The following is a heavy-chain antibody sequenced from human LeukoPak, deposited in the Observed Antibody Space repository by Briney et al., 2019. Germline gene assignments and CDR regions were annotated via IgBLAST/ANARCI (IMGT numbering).Heavy chain of an antibody. V-gene: IGHV4-30-2*01. Sequence: KPSETLSLTCAVSGGSISRGGYSWSWIRQPPGKGLEWIGYIYHSGSTYYNPSLKSRVTISVDRSKNQFSLKLSSVTAADTAVYYCARGDDSSAPDYWGQGTLVTVSS. CDR1: GGSISRGGYS. D-gene: IGHD3-22*01. CDR3: ARGDDSSAPDY. J-gene: IGHJ4*02. CDR2: IYHSGST.